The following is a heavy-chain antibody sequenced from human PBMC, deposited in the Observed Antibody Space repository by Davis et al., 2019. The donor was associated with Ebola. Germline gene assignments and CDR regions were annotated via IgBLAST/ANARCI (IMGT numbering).Heavy chain of an antibody. CDR3: ARGIGFGGSFDP. D-gene: IGHD3-16*01. Sequence: SKTLSLTCAVSGGSISSGGYSWSWIRQPPGKGLEWIGYIYHSGSTYYNPSLKSRVTISVDRSKNQFSLKLSSVTAADTAVYYCARGIGFGGSFDPWGQGTLVTVSS. J-gene: IGHJ5*02. CDR1: GGSISSGGYS. V-gene: IGHV4-30-2*01. CDR2: IYHSGST.